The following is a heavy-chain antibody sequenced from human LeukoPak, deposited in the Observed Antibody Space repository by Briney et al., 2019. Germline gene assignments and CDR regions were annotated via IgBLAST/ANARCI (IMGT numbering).Heavy chain of an antibody. J-gene: IGHJ6*03. CDR3: ATSRYYDSSGYSQDYMDV. D-gene: IGHD3-22*01. V-gene: IGHV1-24*01. CDR1: GYTLTELS. Sequence: ASVKVSCKVSGYTLTELSMHWVRQAPGKGLEWMGGFDPEDGETIYAQKFQGRVTMTEDTSTDTAYMELSSLRSEGTAVYYCATSRYYDSSGYSQDYMDVWGKGTTVTISS. CDR2: FDPEDGET.